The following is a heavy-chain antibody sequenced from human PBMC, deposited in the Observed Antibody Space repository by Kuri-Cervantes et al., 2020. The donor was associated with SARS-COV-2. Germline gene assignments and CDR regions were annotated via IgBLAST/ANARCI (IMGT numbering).Heavy chain of an antibody. CDR2: IYYSGST. CDR3: ARGPTGGYDFWSGYETNFDY. Sequence: GSLRLSCTVSGGSISSSSYYWGWIRQPPGKGLEWIGSIYYSGSTYYNPSLKSRVTISVDTSKNQFSLELSSVTAADTAVYYCARGPTGGYDFWSGYETNFDYWGQGTLVTVSS. J-gene: IGHJ4*02. V-gene: IGHV4-39*01. CDR1: GGSISSSSYY. D-gene: IGHD3-3*01.